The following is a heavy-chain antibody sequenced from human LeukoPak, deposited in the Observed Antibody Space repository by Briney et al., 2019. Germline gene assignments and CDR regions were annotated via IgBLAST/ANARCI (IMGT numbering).Heavy chain of an antibody. V-gene: IGHV3-74*01. D-gene: IGHD1-26*01. CDR1: GFTFSSYW. CDR3: ARGGLQKWELLAGWGPAAPFDY. CDR2: INSDGSST. Sequence: GGSLRLSCAASGFTFSSYWMHWVRHAPGKGLVWVSRINSDGSSTSYADSVKGRFTISRDNAKNTLYLQMNSLRAEDTAVYYCARGGLQKWELLAGWGPAAPFDYWGQGTLVTVSS. J-gene: IGHJ4*02.